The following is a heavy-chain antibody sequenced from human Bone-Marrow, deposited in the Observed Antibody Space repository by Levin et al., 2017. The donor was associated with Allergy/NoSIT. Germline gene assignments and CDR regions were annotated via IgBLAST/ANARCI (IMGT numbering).Heavy chain of an antibody. Sequence: ASVKVSCAASGFTFSNFWMHWVRQTPGKGLVWVSRIDNDGRTTIYADSVKGRFTVSRDNAKNTLFLQMNSLTVDDTAVYYCTRDAPHRRLVPWGQGTLVTVSS. CDR3: TRDAPHRRLVP. CDR2: IDNDGRTT. V-gene: IGHV3-74*01. CDR1: GFTFSNFW. J-gene: IGHJ5*02.